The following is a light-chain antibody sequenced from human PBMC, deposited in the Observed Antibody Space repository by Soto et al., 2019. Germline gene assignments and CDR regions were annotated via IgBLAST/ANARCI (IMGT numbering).Light chain of an antibody. J-gene: IGKJ5*01. V-gene: IGKV1-6*02. Sequence: AIQVTQSPSSLSASVGDRVTITCLASQAVRTDLGWYQQKPGKAPKLLIFAASNLHSGVPSRFSGSGSGTDFTLTINNLQPEDFATYYCQQLHSYPFNFGQGTRREN. CDR3: QQLHSYPFN. CDR1: QAVRTD. CDR2: AAS.